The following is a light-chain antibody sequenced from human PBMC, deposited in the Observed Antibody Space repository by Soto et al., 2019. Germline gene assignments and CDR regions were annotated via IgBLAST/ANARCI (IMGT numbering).Light chain of an antibody. J-gene: IGKJ4*01. CDR1: QAVDND. V-gene: IGKV1-16*01. Sequence: DIEMTQSPSSLSASMGDRVTITCRASQAVDNDLAWFQQKPGQAPKSLIYATSRLQSGVPPRFSGSGSGTEFTLTITRLQPDDFGTYYCLQYTSYPLTFGGGTTVEI. CDR2: ATS. CDR3: LQYTSYPLT.